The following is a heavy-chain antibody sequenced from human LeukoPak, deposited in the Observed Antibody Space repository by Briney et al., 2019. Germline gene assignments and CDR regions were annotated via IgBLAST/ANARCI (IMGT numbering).Heavy chain of an antibody. CDR2: INHSGST. V-gene: IGHV4-34*01. CDR3: ARGRWGWLQLPPFDY. D-gene: IGHD5-24*01. Sequence: PSETPSLTCAVYGGSFSGYYWSWIRQPPGKGLEWIGEINHSGSTNYNPSLKSRVTISVDTSKNQFSLKLSSVTAADTAVYYCARGRWGWLQLPPFDYWGQGTLVTVSS. CDR1: GGSFSGYY. J-gene: IGHJ4*02.